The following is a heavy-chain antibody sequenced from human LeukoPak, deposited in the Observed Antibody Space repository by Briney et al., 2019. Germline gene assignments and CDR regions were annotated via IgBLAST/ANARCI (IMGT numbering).Heavy chain of an antibody. J-gene: IGHJ4*02. V-gene: IGHV2-70*04. D-gene: IGHD3-10*01. Sequence: SGPALVKPTQTLTLTCTFSVFSLSTALMRINWIRQPPGKALEWLARIDWDDDKFYSTSLKTRLTVSKDTSKNQVILTMTNMDPVDTATYYCARILDYFGSGSYFDYWGQGTLVTVSS. CDR3: ARILDYFGSGSYFDY. CDR2: IDWDDDK. CDR1: VFSLSTALMR.